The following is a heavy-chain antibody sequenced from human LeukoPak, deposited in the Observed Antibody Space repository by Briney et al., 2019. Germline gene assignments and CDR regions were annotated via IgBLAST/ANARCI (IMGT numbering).Heavy chain of an antibody. Sequence: PSETLSLTCTVSGGSISSGDYYWSWIRQPPGKGLEWIGYIYYSGSIYYNPSLKSRVTISVDTSKNQFSLKLSSVTAADTAVYYCAGGPGDRLHLDYWGQGTLVTVSS. D-gene: IGHD7-27*01. CDR2: IYYSGSI. V-gene: IGHV4-30-4*01. CDR1: GGSISSGDYY. J-gene: IGHJ4*02. CDR3: AGGPGDRLHLDY.